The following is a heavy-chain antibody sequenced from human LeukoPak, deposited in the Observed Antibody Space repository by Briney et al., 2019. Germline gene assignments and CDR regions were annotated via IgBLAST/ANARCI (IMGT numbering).Heavy chain of an antibody. V-gene: IGHV3-11*01. D-gene: IGHD3-10*01. CDR1: GFTFSDYY. J-gene: IGHJ6*02. CDR2: ISSSGSTI. CDR3: ARDGGSGSYSYYYYGMDV. Sequence: GGSLRLSCAASGFTFSDYYMSWIRQAPGKGLEWVSYISSSGSTIYYADSVKGRFTASRDNSKNSLYLQMNSLRAEDTAVYYCARDGGSGSYSYYYYGMDVWGQGTTVTVSS.